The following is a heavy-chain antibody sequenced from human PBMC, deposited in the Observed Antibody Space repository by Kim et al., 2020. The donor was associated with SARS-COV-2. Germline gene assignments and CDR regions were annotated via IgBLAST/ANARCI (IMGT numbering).Heavy chain of an antibody. J-gene: IGHJ4*01. D-gene: IGHD3-22*01. V-gene: IGHV1-18*01. Sequence: ASVKVSCKASGYSFSNYGLVWARQAPGQGLEWMVWISSNSGHTKYAQNVQGRVTLTTDTSTNTGYMELSSLRSDDTAVYYCAPYYDSNSYRGQWDWGQGTPVTVS. CDR2: ISSNSGHT. CDR3: APYYDSNSYRGQWD. CDR1: GYSFSNYG.